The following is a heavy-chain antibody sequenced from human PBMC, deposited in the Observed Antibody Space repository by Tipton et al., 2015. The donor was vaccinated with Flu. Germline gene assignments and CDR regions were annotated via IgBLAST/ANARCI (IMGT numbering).Heavy chain of an antibody. D-gene: IGHD2-2*01. CDR2: INQDGSEI. CDR1: GFTFSNFW. Sequence: QLVQSGGGLVQPGGSLRLSCAASGFTFSNFWVHWVRQAPGKGLEWVANINQDGSEIYYVDSVKGRFTISRDNAKNSLYLQMNSLRVEDTAVYYCAREIGGPGAYWGQGTLVTVSS. CDR3: AREIGGPGAY. V-gene: IGHV3-7*03. J-gene: IGHJ4*02.